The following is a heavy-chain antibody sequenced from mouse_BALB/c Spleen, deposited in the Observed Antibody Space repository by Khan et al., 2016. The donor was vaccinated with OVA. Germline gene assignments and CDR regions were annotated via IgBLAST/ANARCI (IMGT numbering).Heavy chain of an antibody. D-gene: IGHD4-1*01. V-gene: IGHV5-6*01. CDR2: ISSGGDYN. CDR3: ASHLTGSFAY. Sequence: EVELVESGGDLVKPGGSLKLSCAASGFIFSSYSMSWVRQTPDKRLEWVATISSGGDYNYYPDSVKGRFTISRDDAKNTLYLQMSSLKSEDTAMYYCASHLTGSFAYWGQGTLVTVSA. J-gene: IGHJ3*01. CDR1: GFIFSSYS.